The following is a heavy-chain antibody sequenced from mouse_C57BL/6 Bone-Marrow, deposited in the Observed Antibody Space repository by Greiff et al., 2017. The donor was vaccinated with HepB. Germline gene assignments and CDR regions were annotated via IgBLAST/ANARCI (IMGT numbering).Heavy chain of an antibody. Sequence: DVQLVESGGGLVKPGGSLKLSCAASGFTFSDYGMHWVRQAPEKGLEWVAYISSGSSTIYYADTVKGRFTISRDNAKNTLFLQMTSLRSEDTAMYYCARRLMVTTWGYAMDYWGQGTSVTVSS. CDR3: ARRLMVTTWGYAMDY. D-gene: IGHD2-2*01. J-gene: IGHJ4*01. V-gene: IGHV5-17*01. CDR2: ISSGSSTI. CDR1: GFTFSDYG.